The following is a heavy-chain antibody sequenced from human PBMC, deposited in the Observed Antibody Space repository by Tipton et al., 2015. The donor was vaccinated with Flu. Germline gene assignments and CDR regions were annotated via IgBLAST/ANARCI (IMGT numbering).Heavy chain of an antibody. J-gene: IGHJ4*02. V-gene: IGHV4-4*07. CDR3: ARLAYSYDIRGYYFDS. D-gene: IGHD5-18*01. Sequence: LSLTCTVSGGSLSSYYWSWIRQPAGKGLEWIGRILTGGSTNYNPSLKSRVTMSVDTSKNQFSLKLSSVTAADTAVYYCARLAYSYDIRGYYFDSWGQGTLVTVSS. CDR1: GGSLSSYY. CDR2: ILTGGST.